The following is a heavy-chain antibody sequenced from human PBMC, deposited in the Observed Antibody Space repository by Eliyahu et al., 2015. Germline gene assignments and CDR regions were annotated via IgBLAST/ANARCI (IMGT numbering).Heavy chain of an antibody. CDR2: IDWDDEE. J-gene: IGHJ4*02. D-gene: IGHD4-23*01. CDR1: GFSXSTSGMR. Sequence: QVTLKESGPALVKPTQTLTLTCTFSGFSXSTSGMRVTWIRQPPGKALEWLARIDWDDEEFYNTSLKTRLTISKGTSENQVVLTMTNMDPVDTATYYCARILRSVDESYYFDYWGQGALVTVSS. V-gene: IGHV2-70*04. CDR3: ARILRSVDESYYFDY.